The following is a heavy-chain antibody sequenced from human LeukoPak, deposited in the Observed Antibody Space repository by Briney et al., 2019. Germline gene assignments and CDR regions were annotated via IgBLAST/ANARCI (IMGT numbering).Heavy chain of an antibody. V-gene: IGHV1-24*01. CDR1: GYTRNELS. J-gene: IGHJ4*02. Sequence: ASVKVSCKVSGYTRNELSMHWVRQAPGKGLEWMEGFDPADGETVYAHRFQGRLTMTEDTSTNTGYMELTSLRSEDTAVYYCAADGGGLSSVVTPRSSPFDYWGQGTLVTVSS. CDR3: AADGGGLSSVVTPRSSPFDY. D-gene: IGHD4-23*01. CDR2: FDPADGET.